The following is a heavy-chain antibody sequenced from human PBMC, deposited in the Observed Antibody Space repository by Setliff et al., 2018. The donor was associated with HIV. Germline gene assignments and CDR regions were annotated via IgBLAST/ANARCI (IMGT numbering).Heavy chain of an antibody. Sequence: KVSCKASGGTFSSYAISWVRQAPGQGLEWMGRIIPIFGTANYAQKFQGRVTITADKSTSTAYMELSSLRSEDTAVYYCARDMGVTRGDAFDIWGQGTMVTVSS. CDR1: GGTFSSYA. CDR3: ARDMGVTRGDAFDI. J-gene: IGHJ3*02. D-gene: IGHD3-16*01. V-gene: IGHV1-69*06. CDR2: IIPIFGTA.